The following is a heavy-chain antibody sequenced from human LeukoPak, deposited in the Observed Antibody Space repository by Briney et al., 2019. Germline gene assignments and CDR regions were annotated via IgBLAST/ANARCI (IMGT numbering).Heavy chain of an antibody. D-gene: IGHD6-19*01. CDR3: ARVRDDSSGWFYLDY. V-gene: IGHV1-18*01. CDR2: STVYRGNT. CDR1: GYTFTSYG. Sequence: ASVKVSCKASGYTFTSYGFSWVRQAPGQGLEWMGWSTVYRGNTNYAQKSQGRVTMTTDTSTNTAYMELRSLRSDDTAVYYCARVRDDSSGWFYLDYWGQGTLVTVSS. J-gene: IGHJ4*02.